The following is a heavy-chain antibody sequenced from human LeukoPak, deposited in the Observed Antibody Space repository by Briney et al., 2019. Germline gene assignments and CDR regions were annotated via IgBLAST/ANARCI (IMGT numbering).Heavy chain of an antibody. Sequence: GASVKVSCKASGGTFSSYVISWVRQAPGQGLEWMGIINPSGGSTSYAQKFQGRVTMTRDMSTSTVYMELSSLRSEDTAVYYCARPTTLDAFDIWGQGTMVTVSS. CDR1: GGTFSSYV. D-gene: IGHD5-12*01. CDR3: ARPTTLDAFDI. CDR2: INPSGGST. J-gene: IGHJ3*02. V-gene: IGHV1-46*01.